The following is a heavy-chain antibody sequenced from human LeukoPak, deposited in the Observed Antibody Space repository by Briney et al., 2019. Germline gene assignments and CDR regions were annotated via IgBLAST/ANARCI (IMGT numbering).Heavy chain of an antibody. CDR1: GFTFDDYA. CDR2: ISGDGGST. J-gene: IGHJ4*02. CDR3: AKDIGYSSGWYDY. D-gene: IGHD6-19*01. V-gene: IGHV3-43*02. Sequence: GGSLRPSCAASGFTFDDYAMHWVRQAPGKGLEWVSLISGDGGSTYYADSVKGRFTISRDNSKNSLYLQMSSLRTEDTALYYCAKDIGYSSGWYDYWGQGTLVTVSS.